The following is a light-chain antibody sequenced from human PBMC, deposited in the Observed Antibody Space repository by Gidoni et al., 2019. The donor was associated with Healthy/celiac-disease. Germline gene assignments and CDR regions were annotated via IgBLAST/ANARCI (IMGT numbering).Light chain of an antibody. Sequence: ASQLTQSPSSLYASVGDRVTITWRASQGISSALSWYQQKPCNAPKLLIYVASSLESEVPSRFSGSGSGTDFTLTISSLQPEDFATYYCQQFNSYPLTFGGGTKVEIK. CDR3: QQFNSYPLT. V-gene: IGKV1-13*02. CDR2: VAS. J-gene: IGKJ4*01. CDR1: QGISSA.